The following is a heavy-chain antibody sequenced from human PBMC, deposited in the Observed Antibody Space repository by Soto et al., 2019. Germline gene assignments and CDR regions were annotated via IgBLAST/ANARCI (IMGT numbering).Heavy chain of an antibody. Sequence: GGSLRLSCAASGFTFDDYAMHWVRQAPGKGLEWVSGISWNSGSIGYADSVKCRFTISRDNAKNSLYLQMNSLRAEDTALYYCAKDQSIAEADYDAFDIWGQGTMVTVSS. CDR2: ISWNSGSI. CDR1: GFTFDDYA. D-gene: IGHD6-19*01. J-gene: IGHJ3*02. CDR3: AKDQSIAEADYDAFDI. V-gene: IGHV3-9*01.